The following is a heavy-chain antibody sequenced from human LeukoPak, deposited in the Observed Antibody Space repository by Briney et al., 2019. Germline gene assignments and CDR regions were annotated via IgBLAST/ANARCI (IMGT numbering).Heavy chain of an antibody. V-gene: IGHV1-8*01. Sequence: ASVQFSCKASGYTFTSYDINWGRPATGQGREWMGWMNPNSGNTGYAQKFQGRVTMTRNTSISTAYMELSSLRSEDTAVYYCARVCGYKCFLGFDYWGQGTLVTVSS. CDR1: GYTFTSYD. J-gene: IGHJ4*02. CDR2: MNPNSGNT. D-gene: IGHD5-24*01. CDR3: ARVCGYKCFLGFDY.